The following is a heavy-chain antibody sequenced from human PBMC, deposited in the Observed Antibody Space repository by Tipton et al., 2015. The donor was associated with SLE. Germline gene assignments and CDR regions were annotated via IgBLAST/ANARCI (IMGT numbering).Heavy chain of an antibody. J-gene: IGHJ4*02. CDR2: INHSGST. D-gene: IGHD3-16*01. Sequence: TLSLTCAVYGGSFSGYYWSWIRQLPGKGLEWIGEINHSGSTNYNPSLESRVTISVDTSKNQLSLKLSSVTAADTALYYCARGRPSDYIWVYSGWVFDYWGQGTLVTVSS. CDR1: GGSFSGYY. CDR3: ARGRPSDYIWVYSGWVFDY. V-gene: IGHV4-34*01.